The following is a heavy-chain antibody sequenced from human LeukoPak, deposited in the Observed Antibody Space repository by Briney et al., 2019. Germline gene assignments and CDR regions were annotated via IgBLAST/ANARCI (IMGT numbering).Heavy chain of an antibody. CDR1: GFTFSTYG. J-gene: IGHJ4*02. CDR2: ILYDGSNT. CDR3: ARDLRKGKYFDY. V-gene: IGHV3-33*05. Sequence: QAGGSLRLSCAASGFTFSTYGMHWVRQAPGKGLEWLAIILYDGSNTYYADSVKGRYTISRDNSKNTLYLQMSSLRAEDTAVYYCARDLRKGKYFDYWGQGTLVTVSS.